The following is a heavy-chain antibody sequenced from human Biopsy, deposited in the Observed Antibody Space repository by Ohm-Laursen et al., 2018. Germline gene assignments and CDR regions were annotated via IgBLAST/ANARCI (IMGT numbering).Heavy chain of an antibody. Sequence: TLSLTCAVYSESFNGYYWSWIRQTPGKGLEWIGEINHSGRTNYNPSLKSRVTISVDTSKNQFSLKVRYVTAADTAVYYCVRGADYYDPYHYYALDVWGQGTTVTVSS. CDR1: SESFNGYY. CDR3: VRGADYYDPYHYYALDV. CDR2: INHSGRT. D-gene: IGHD3-22*01. V-gene: IGHV4-34*01. J-gene: IGHJ6*02.